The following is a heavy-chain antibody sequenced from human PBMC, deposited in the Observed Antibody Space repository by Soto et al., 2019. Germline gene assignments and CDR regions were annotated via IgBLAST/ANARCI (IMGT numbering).Heavy chain of an antibody. D-gene: IGHD2-2*01. CDR1: GGSFSGYY. J-gene: IGHJ6*03. CDR3: ARVIVVVPAAIFRYYYYYYMDV. V-gene: IGHV4-34*01. Sequence: TLSLTCAVYGGSFSGYYWSWIRQPPGKGLEWIGEINHSGSTNYNPSLKSRVTISVDTSKNQFSLKLSSVTAADTAVYYCARVIVVVPAAIFRYYYYYYMDVWGKGTTVTVSS. CDR2: INHSGST.